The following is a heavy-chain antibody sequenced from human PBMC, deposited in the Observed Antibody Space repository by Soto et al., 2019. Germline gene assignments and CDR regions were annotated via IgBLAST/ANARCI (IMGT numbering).Heavy chain of an antibody. J-gene: IGHJ5*02. D-gene: IGHD6-13*01. V-gene: IGHV3-23*01. CDR3: AKSFEVAAAGPRALGFDP. Sequence: GGSLRLSCAASGFTFSSYAMSWVRQAPGKGLEWVSAISGSGGSTYYADSVKGRFTISRDNSKNTLYLQMNSLRAEDTAVYYCAKSFEVAAAGPRALGFDPWGQGTLVTVSS. CDR1: GFTFSSYA. CDR2: ISGSGGST.